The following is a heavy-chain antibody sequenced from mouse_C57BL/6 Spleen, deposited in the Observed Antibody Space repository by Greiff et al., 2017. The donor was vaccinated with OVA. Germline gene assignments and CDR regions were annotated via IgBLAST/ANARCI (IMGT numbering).Heavy chain of an antibody. J-gene: IGHJ2*01. CDR3: ARNYDFDY. CDR2: IYPGDGDT. V-gene: IGHV1-82*01. Sequence: QLLESGPELVKPGASLKISCKASVYAFSSSWMNWVKQRPGKGLEWIGRIYPGDGDTNYNGKFKGKATLTADKSSSTAYMQLSSLTSEDSAVYFCARNYDFDYWGQGTTLTVSS. D-gene: IGHD2-4*01. CDR1: VYAFSSSW.